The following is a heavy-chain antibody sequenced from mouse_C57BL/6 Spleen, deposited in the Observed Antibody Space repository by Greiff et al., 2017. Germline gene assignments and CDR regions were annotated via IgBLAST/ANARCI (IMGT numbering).Heavy chain of an antibody. J-gene: IGHJ4*01. V-gene: IGHV1-18*01. D-gene: IGHD1-1*01. CDR3: ARETTVGPYAMDY. Sequence: EVKLQESGPELVKPGASVKIPCKASGYTFTDYNMDWVKQSHGKSLEWIGDINPNNGGTIYNQKFKGKATLTVDKSSSTAYMELRSLTSEDTAVYYCARETTVGPYAMDYWGQGTSVTVSS. CDR2: INPNNGGT. CDR1: GYTFTDYN.